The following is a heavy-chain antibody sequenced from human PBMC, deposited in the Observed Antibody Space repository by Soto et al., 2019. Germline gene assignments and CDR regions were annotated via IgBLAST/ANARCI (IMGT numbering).Heavy chain of an antibody. Sequence: ASVKVSCKASGFTFTSSAVQWVRQARGQRLEWIGWIVVDSGNTNYAQKFQERVTITRDMSTSTAYMELSSLRSEDTAVYYCAAAIAARFGMDVWGQGTTVTVSS. CDR3: AAAIAARFGMDV. V-gene: IGHV1-58*01. D-gene: IGHD6-6*01. CDR2: IVVDSGNT. J-gene: IGHJ6*02. CDR1: GFTFTSSA.